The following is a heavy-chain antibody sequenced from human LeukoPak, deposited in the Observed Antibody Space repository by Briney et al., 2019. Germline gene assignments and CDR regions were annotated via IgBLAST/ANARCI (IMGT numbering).Heavy chain of an antibody. Sequence: GGSLRLSCAASGFMFSNYWMSWVRQAPGKGLEWVSSISSSSSYIYYADSVKGRFTISRDNAKNSLYLQMNSLRAEDTAVYYCARVRGSSHVLHDAFDIWGQGTMVTVSS. CDR2: ISSSSSYI. D-gene: IGHD1-26*01. V-gene: IGHV3-21*01. CDR3: ARVRGSSHVLHDAFDI. J-gene: IGHJ3*02. CDR1: GFMFSNYW.